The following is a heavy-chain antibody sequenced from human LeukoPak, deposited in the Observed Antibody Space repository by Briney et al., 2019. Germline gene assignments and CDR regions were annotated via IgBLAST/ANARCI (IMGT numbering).Heavy chain of an antibody. CDR3: ASLDFWSGSVYFDY. CDR1: GGSISSYY. D-gene: IGHD3-3*01. V-gene: IGHV4-59*08. J-gene: IGHJ4*02. Sequence: PSETLSLTCTVSGGSISSYYWSWIRQPPGKGLEWIGYIYYSGSTNYKPSLKSRVTISVDTSKNQFSLKLSSVTAADTAVYYCASLDFWSGSVYFDYWGQGTLVTVSS. CDR2: IYYSGST.